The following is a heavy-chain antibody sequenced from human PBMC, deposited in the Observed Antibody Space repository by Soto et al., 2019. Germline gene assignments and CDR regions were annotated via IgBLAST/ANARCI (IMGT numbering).Heavy chain of an antibody. CDR3: ARGNCSGGSCHTPPFDY. Sequence: QVQLVQSGAEVKKPGASVKVSCKASGYTFTSYGISWVRQAPGQGLEWMGWISAYNGNTNYAQKLQGRVTMTTDTSTSTAYMELRSLRSDDAAVYYCARGNCSGGSCHTPPFDYWGQGTLVTVSS. V-gene: IGHV1-18*01. CDR1: GYTFTSYG. J-gene: IGHJ4*02. D-gene: IGHD2-15*01. CDR2: ISAYNGNT.